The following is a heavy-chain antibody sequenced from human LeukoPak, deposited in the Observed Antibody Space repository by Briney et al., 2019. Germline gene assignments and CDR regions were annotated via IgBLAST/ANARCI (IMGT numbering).Heavy chain of an antibody. CDR2: ISGSGGST. Sequence: GGSLRLSCAASGFTFSSYAMSWVCQAPGKGLEWVSAISGSGGSTYYADSVKGRLTISRDNSKNTLYLQMNSLRAEDTAVYYCAKRAKWDRYYFDYWGQGTLVTVSS. CDR1: GFTFSSYA. J-gene: IGHJ4*02. D-gene: IGHD1-26*01. V-gene: IGHV3-23*01. CDR3: AKRAKWDRYYFDY.